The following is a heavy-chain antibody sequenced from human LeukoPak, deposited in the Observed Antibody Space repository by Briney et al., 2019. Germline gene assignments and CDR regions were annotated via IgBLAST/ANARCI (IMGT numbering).Heavy chain of an antibody. J-gene: IGHJ4*02. Sequence: GGSLRLSCAASGFTFSSYDMHWVRQATGKGLEWVSAIGTAGDTYYPGSVKGRFTISRENAKNSLYLQMNSLRAADTAVYYCARAGIAVAGMPFDYWGQGTLVTVSS. CDR2: IGTAGDT. CDR3: ARAGIAVAGMPFDY. D-gene: IGHD6-19*01. CDR1: GFTFSSYD. V-gene: IGHV3-13*01.